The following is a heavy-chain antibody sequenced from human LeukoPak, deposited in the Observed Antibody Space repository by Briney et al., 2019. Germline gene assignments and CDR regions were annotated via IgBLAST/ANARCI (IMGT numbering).Heavy chain of an antibody. D-gene: IGHD1-7*01. J-gene: IGHJ4*02. CDR2: IKQDGSER. CDR1: GFTFSSYA. CDR3: ARVIRTGTTGVDY. Sequence: GGSLRLSCAASGFTFSSYAMSWVRQAPGKGLEWVANIKQDGSERYYVDSVKGRFTISRDNAKNSLHLQMNSLRAEDTAVYYCARVIRTGTTGVDYWGQGTLVTVSS. V-gene: IGHV3-7*01.